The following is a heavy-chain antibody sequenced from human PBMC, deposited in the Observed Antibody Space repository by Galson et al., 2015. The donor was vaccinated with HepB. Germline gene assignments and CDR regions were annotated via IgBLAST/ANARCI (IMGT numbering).Heavy chain of an antibody. CDR1: GFTFSSYS. J-gene: IGHJ3*02. Sequence: SLRLSCAASGFTFSSYSMNWVRQAPGKGLEWDSSISSSSSYIYYADSVKGRFTISRDNAKNSLYLQMNSLRAEDTAVYYCARGVLNNIVGDIWGQGTMVTVSS. D-gene: IGHD1-26*01. CDR2: ISSSSSYI. CDR3: ARGVLNNIVGDI. V-gene: IGHV3-21*01.